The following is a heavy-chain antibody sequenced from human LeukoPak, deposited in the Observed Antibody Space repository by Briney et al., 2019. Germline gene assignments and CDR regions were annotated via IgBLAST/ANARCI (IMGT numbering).Heavy chain of an antibody. Sequence: ASETLSLTCAVYGGSFSGYYWSWIRQPPGKGLEWIGEINHRGSTNHNPSLKCRVTISVDTSKNQFSLKLSSVTAADTAVYYCARKLWFGESYDYWGQGTLVTVSS. D-gene: IGHD3-10*01. CDR3: ARKLWFGESYDY. V-gene: IGHV4-34*01. CDR1: GGSFSGYY. J-gene: IGHJ4*02. CDR2: INHRGST.